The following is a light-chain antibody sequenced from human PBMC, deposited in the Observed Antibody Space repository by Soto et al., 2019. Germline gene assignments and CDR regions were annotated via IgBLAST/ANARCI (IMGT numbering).Light chain of an antibody. J-gene: IGKJ1*01. CDR2: GAS. CDR1: QNILYN. CDR3: QQYSSWPRT. Sequence: EIVLTQSPATLSVSPGGRATLSCRASQNILYNLAWSQQKPGQAPRLLVYGASTRATDAPPRFRGSGSGTEFSLTISSLQSEDFATYFCQQYSSWPRTFGQGSRVEIK. V-gene: IGKV3-15*01.